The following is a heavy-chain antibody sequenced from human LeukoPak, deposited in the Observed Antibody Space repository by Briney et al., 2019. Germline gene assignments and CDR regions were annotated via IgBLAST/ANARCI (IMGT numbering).Heavy chain of an antibody. CDR3: ARFDYVWGSYRLDY. D-gene: IGHD3-16*02. V-gene: IGHV4-34*01. CDR2: INHSGST. CDR1: GGSFSGYY. Sequence: SETLSLTCAVYGGSFSGYYWSWIRQPPGKGLEWIGEINHSGSTNYNPSLKSRVTISVDTSKNQFSLKLSSVTAADTAAYYCARFDYVWGSYRLDYWGQGTLVIVSS. J-gene: IGHJ4*02.